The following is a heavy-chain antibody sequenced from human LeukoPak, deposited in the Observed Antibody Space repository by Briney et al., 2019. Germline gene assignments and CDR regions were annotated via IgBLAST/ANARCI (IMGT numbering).Heavy chain of an antibody. CDR2: INPNSGGT. CDR1: GYTFTGYY. J-gene: IGHJ3*02. CDR3: ARVSSFYWGDHYAFDI. D-gene: IGHD3-16*01. V-gene: IGHV1-2*02. Sequence: ASGKVSCKASGYTFTGYYMHWVRQAPGQGLEWMGWINPNSGGTNYAQKFQGRVTMTRDTSISTAYMELSRLRSDDTAVYYCARVSSFYWGDHYAFDIWGQGTMVTVSS.